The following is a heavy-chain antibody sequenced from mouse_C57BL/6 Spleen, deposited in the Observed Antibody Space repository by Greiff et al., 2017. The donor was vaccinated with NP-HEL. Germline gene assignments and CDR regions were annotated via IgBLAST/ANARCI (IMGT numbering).Heavy chain of an antibody. D-gene: IGHD2-3*01. CDR3: ARSLYDGYYFYYFDY. V-gene: IGHV1-39*01. CDR2: INPNYGTT. Sequence: VHVKQSGPELVKPGASVKISCKASGYSFTDYNMNWVKQSNGKSLEWIGVINPNYGTTSYNQKFKGKATLTVDQSSSTAYMQLNSLTSEDSAVYYCARSLYDGYYFYYFDYWGQGTTLTVSS. J-gene: IGHJ2*01. CDR1: GYSFTDYN.